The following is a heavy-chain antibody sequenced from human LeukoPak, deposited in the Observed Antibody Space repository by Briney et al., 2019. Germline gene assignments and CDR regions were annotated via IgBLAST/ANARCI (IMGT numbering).Heavy chain of an antibody. J-gene: IGHJ4*02. CDR1: GFTFTAYA. D-gene: IGHD3-10*01. CDR2: IHDDGRVT. Sequence: GESLRLSCAVSGFTFTAYAMTWFRQTPGKGLEWVANIHDDGRVTNYVDSVKGRFTISRDNAKNSLYLQMNSLRAEDTAVYYCARDYYGSGSSDYWGQGTLVTVSS. V-gene: IGHV3-7*01. CDR3: ARDYYGSGSSDY.